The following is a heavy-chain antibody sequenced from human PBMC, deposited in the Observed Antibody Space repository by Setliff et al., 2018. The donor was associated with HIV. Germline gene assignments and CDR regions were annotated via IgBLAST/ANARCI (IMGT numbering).Heavy chain of an antibody. V-gene: IGHV4-61*01. CDR1: GGSVGSGSYY. CDR2: IYYSGNT. D-gene: IGHD4-17*01. J-gene: IGHJ4*02. Sequence: LSLPCTVSGGSVGSGSYYWSWIRQPPGKGLEWIGYIYYSGNTNYNPSLKSRVTLSIDTSKNQFSLNLHSVTAADTAVYYCARDPPGYGDSNDFWGQGTLVTVS. CDR3: ARDPPGYGDSNDF.